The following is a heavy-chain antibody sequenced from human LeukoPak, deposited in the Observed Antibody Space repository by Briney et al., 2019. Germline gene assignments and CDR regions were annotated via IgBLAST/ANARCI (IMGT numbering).Heavy chain of an antibody. V-gene: IGHV3-23*01. CDR1: GFTFNSYG. CDR3: AKSIGDYYYYYYMDV. J-gene: IGHJ6*03. CDR2: IHSNGGNT. D-gene: IGHD3-16*01. Sequence: GGPLRLSCAASGFTFNSYGMSWVRQAPGKGLEWVSVIHSNGGNTYYADSVKGRFTISRDNSKNTLYLQMNSLRAEDTAVYYRAKSIGDYYYYYYMDVWGKGTTVTVSS.